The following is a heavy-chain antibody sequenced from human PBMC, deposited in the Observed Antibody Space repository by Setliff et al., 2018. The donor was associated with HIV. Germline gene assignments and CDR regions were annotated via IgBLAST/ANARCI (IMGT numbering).Heavy chain of an antibody. CDR3: ARHSGLGGYYSPFDY. V-gene: IGHV4-4*09. CDR2: IYTRGSI. CDR1: XXHIGSVMSV. J-gene: IGHJ4*02. Sequence: SETLSLTXTXSXXHIGSVMSVWXXXRQPPGKGVERIGYIYTRGSINYNPSLKSRVTRSVYTSKNQFSLKLTSVAAADTTVYYCARHSGLGGYYSPFDYWGPGTLVTVSS. D-gene: IGHD3-22*01.